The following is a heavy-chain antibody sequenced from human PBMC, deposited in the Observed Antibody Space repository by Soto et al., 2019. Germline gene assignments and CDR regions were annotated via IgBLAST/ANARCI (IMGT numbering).Heavy chain of an antibody. CDR1: GFNFSSYS. Sequence: PGGSLRLSCAASGFNFSSYSMNWVRQAPGKGLEWVSSISSSSSYIYYADSVKGRFTISRDNAKNSLYLQMNSLRAEDTAVYYCASGSSAAFDIWGQGTMVTVSS. J-gene: IGHJ3*02. V-gene: IGHV3-21*01. CDR3: ASGSSAAFDI. CDR2: ISSSSSYI.